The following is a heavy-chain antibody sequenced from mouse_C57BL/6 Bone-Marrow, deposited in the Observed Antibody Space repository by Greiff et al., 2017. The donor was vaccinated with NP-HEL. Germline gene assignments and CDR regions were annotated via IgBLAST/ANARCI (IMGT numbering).Heavy chain of an antibody. CDR3: TTSGYYGNYRNFDY. CDR2: IDPENGDT. J-gene: IGHJ2*01. CDR1: GFNIKDDY. V-gene: IGHV14-4*01. D-gene: IGHD2-1*01. Sequence: VQLQQPGAELVRPGASVKLSCTASGFNIKDDYMHWVKQRPEQGLEWIGWIDPENGDTEYASKFQGKATITADTSSNTAYLQLSSLTSEDTAVYYCTTSGYYGNYRNFDYWGQGTTLTVSS.